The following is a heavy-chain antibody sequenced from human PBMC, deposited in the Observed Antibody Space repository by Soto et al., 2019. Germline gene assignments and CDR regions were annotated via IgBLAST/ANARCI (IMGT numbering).Heavy chain of an antibody. CDR2: IYHSGST. CDR1: GGSSSSGGYS. Sequence: TVYLTCAVYGGSSSSGGYSWSWIRQPPGKGLEWIGYIYHSGSTYYNPSLKSRVTISVDRSKNQFSLKLSSVTAADTAVYYCTVVYGDYGDRFALWGQGTLVTVSS. D-gene: IGHD4-17*01. CDR3: TVVYGDYGDRFAL. V-gene: IGHV4-30-2*01. J-gene: IGHJ5*02.